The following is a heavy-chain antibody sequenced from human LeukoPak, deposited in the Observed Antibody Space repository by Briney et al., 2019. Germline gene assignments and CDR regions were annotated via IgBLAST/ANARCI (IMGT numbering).Heavy chain of an antibody. D-gene: IGHD5-18*01. CDR2: ISYDGSNK. CDR3: AKERWQGIPQIDY. Sequence: GASLRLSCAASGFTFSSYGMHWVRQAPGKGLEWVAVISYDGSNKYYADSVKGRFTISRDNSKNTLYLQMNSLRAEDTAVYYCAKERWQGIPQIDYWGQGTLVTVSS. V-gene: IGHV3-30*18. CDR1: GFTFSSYG. J-gene: IGHJ4*02.